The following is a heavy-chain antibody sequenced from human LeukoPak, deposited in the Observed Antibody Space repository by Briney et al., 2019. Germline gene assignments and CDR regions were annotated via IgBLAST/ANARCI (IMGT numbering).Heavy chain of an antibody. D-gene: IGHD1-26*01. V-gene: IGHV3-23*01. CDR3: AKGATSGSYFGY. CDR1: GFPFSSYA. Sequence: GGSLRLSCAASGFPFSSYAMSWVRQAPGKGLEWVSAINNVGSSTYYADSVKGRFTISRDNSKNTLYLQMNSLRAEDTAVYYCAKGATSGSYFGYWGQGTLVTVSS. CDR2: INNVGSST. J-gene: IGHJ4*02.